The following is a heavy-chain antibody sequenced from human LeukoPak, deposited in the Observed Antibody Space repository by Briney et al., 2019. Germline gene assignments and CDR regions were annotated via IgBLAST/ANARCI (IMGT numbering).Heavy chain of an antibody. CDR1: GGSISSYY. CDR2: IYYSGSN. Sequence: SETLSLTCTVSGGSISSYYWSWIRQPPGKGLEWIGYIYYSGSNKYNPSLKSRVTISVDTSKNQFSLKLSSVTAADTAVYYCAREGYGVDVWGQGTTVTVSS. CDR3: AREGYGVDV. J-gene: IGHJ6*02. V-gene: IGHV4-59*12.